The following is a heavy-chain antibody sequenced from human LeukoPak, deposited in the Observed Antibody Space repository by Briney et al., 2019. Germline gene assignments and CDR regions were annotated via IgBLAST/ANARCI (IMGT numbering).Heavy chain of an antibody. CDR3: ARHSYGTFDY. D-gene: IGHD5-18*01. CDR1: GDSINTKSYY. J-gene: IGHJ4*02. V-gene: IGHV4-39*01. CDR2: IYYSGNT. Sequence: ASETLSLTCTVSGDSINTKSYYWGWIRQPPGKVLEWIGSIYYSGNTYYNPSLKSRVTLSIDTSKNQFSLRLSSVTAADTAVYYCARHSYGTFDYWGQGTLVTVSS.